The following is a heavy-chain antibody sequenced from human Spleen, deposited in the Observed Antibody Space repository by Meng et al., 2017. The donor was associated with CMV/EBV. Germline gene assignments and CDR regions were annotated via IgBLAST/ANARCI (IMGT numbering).Heavy chain of an antibody. V-gene: IGHV1-2*02. Sequence: ASVKVSCKASGYIFTAYYIHWVRQAPGQGLEWMGWINPNSGGTNYAQKFQGRVTMTRDTSITTAYMELSSLKSGDTAVFYCARGSHLGSVPDHVFDIWGQGTMVTVSS. D-gene: IGHD2-2*01. CDR2: INPNSGGT. J-gene: IGHJ3*02. CDR3: ARGSHLGSVPDHVFDI. CDR1: GYIFTAYY.